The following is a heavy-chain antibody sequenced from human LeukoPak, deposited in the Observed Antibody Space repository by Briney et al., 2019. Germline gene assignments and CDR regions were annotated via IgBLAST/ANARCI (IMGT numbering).Heavy chain of an antibody. CDR3: ARARQGYCSSASCYSFDI. V-gene: IGHV3-48*01. CDR2: ISSGSSTI. Sequence: GGSLRLSCAASGFTFSSYSMSWVRQAPGKGLEWVSYISSGSSTIYYADSVKGRFTISRDNAKNSLYLQMSSLRADDTAVYHCARARQGYCSSASCYSFDIWGQGTMLTVSS. J-gene: IGHJ3*02. D-gene: IGHD2-2*01. CDR1: GFTFSSYS.